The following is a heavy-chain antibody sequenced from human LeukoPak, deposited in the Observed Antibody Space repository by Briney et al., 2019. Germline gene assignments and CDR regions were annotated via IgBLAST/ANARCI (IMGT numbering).Heavy chain of an antibody. V-gene: IGHV4-30-2*01. CDR1: GGSISSGGYS. Sequence: SETLSLTCAVSGGSISSGGYSWSWIRQPPGKGLEWIGYINHSGSTNYNPSLKSRVTISVDTSKNQFSLNLRSMTAADTAVYYCARLRSGTLDYWGQGTLVTVSS. CDR3: ARLRSGTLDY. D-gene: IGHD1-26*01. J-gene: IGHJ4*02. CDR2: INHSGST.